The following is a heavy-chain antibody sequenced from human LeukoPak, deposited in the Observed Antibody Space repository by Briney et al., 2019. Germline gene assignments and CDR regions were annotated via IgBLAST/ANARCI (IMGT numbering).Heavy chain of an antibody. CDR2: ISSSGSTI. Sequence: GGFLRLSCAASGFTFSDYYMSWIRQAPGKGLEWVSYISSSGSTIYYADSVKGRFTISRDNAKNSLYLQMNSLRAEDTAVYYCARGPMAGMGYWFDPWGQGTLVTVSS. J-gene: IGHJ5*02. CDR1: GFTFSDYY. CDR3: ARGPMAGMGYWFDP. V-gene: IGHV3-11*01. D-gene: IGHD3-16*01.